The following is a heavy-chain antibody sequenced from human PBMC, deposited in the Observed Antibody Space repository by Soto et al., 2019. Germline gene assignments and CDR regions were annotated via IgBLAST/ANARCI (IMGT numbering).Heavy chain of an antibody. Sequence: GESLKISCKASGYNFPDLLIGWVRQMPGKGLEWMGIIFPRDSDTKYRPSFQGQVTISADKSISTAYLQWSSLKASDTAMYYCATPYSNFDYWGQGTPVTVSS. CDR1: GYNFPDLL. CDR3: ATPYSNFDY. J-gene: IGHJ4*02. V-gene: IGHV5-51*01. CDR2: IFPRDSDT. D-gene: IGHD4-4*01.